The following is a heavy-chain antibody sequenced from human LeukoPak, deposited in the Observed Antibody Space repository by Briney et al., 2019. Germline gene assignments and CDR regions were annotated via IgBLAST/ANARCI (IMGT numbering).Heavy chain of an antibody. V-gene: IGHV3-48*03. CDR2: ISSGGSTK. J-gene: IGHJ4*02. CDR3: AREWGNIDY. CDR1: GFIFTNYA. D-gene: IGHD3-16*01. Sequence: PGGSLRLSCAASGFIFTNYAMSWVRQAPGKGLEWVSYISSGGSTKYYADSVKGRFTISRDNAKNSLYLQMNSLRAEDTAVYYCAREWGNIDYWGQGTLVTVSS.